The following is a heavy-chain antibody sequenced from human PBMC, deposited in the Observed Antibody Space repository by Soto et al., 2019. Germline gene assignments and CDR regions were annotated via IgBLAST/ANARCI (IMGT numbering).Heavy chain of an antibody. CDR1: GYTFITYG. Sequence: QVRLVQSGVEVKKPGASVRVSCKASGYTFITYGISWVRQAPGLGPEWMGWISPYNDNTNYAQRFQGRVTMTTDTSTRTAYMQLRGXRXXXXXXXXXXXXXXYAGLGRHSYGYSPPQNYGMDVW. CDR2: ISPYNDNT. CDR3: XXXXXYAGLGRHSYGYSPPQNYGMDV. J-gene: IGHJ6*01. V-gene: IGHV1-18*01. D-gene: IGHD5-18*01.